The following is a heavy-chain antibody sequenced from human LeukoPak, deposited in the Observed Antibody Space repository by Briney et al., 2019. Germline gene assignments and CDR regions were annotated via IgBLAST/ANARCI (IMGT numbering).Heavy chain of an antibody. CDR1: GFPFDDYA. CDR2: ITGYGKTI. Sequence: GGSLRLSCAASGFPFDDYAMHWVRQAPGKGLEWVALITGYGKTIYYADYVKGRYTISRDNRRNSLYLQMNSLRTEDTALYYCAKDDGSTPFWYFDLWGRGSLVTVSS. V-gene: IGHV3-43*02. CDR3: AKDDGSTPFWYFDL. J-gene: IGHJ2*01.